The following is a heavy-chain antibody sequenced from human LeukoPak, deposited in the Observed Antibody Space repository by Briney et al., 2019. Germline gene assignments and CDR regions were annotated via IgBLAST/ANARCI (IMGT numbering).Heavy chain of an antibody. V-gene: IGHV4-59*01. CDR1: GGSISSYY. Sequence: SETLSLTCTVSGGSISSYYWSWIRQPPGKGLEWIGYIYYSGSTNYNPSLKSRVTISVDTSKNQFSLKLSSVTAADTAVYYCAKPGATAVGYFEYWGQGALVTVSS. J-gene: IGHJ4*02. CDR2: IYYSGST. D-gene: IGHD2-21*02. CDR3: AKPGATAVGYFEY.